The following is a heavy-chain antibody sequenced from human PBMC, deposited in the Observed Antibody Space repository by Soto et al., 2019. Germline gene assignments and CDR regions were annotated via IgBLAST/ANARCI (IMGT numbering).Heavy chain of an antibody. CDR1: GYSFTSYW. CDR3: ARRASGWYGYYYGMDV. J-gene: IGHJ6*02. CDR2: IYPGDSDT. V-gene: IGHV5-51*01. D-gene: IGHD6-19*01. Sequence: GESLKISCKGSGYSFTSYWIGWVRQMPGKGLEWMGIIYPGDSDTRYSPSFQGQVTISADKSISTAYLQWSSLKASDTAMYYCARRASGWYGYYYGMDVWGQGTTVTVSS.